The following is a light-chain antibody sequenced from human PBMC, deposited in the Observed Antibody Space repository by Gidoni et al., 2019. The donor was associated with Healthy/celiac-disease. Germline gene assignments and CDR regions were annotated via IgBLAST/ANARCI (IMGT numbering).Light chain of an antibody. V-gene: IGKV3-11*01. CDR3: QQRSNWPPLT. Sequence: EIVLTQSPATLFLSPGERATLSCRASQSVSSYLAWYQQKPGQAPRLLISDASNRATGIPARFCGSGSWTAFTLTISSLEPADFAVYYCQQRSNWPPLTFGGGTKVEIK. CDR2: DAS. J-gene: IGKJ4*01. CDR1: QSVSSY.